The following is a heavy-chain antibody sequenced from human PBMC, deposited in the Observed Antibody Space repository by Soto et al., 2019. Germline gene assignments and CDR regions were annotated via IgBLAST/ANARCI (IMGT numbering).Heavy chain of an antibody. CDR1: GYSFTNYW. CDR3: ARQDGGYYYDTSGYYSSMEV. CDR2: IYPGDSDT. V-gene: IGHV5-51*01. D-gene: IGHD3-22*01. Sequence: GECLKISCKGSGYSFTNYWIGWVRQMPGKGLEWMGIIYPGDSDTRYSPSFQGQVTISADKSISTAYLQWSSLKASDTAMYYCARQDGGYYYDTSGYYSSMEVWGQGTTVTVSS. J-gene: IGHJ6*02.